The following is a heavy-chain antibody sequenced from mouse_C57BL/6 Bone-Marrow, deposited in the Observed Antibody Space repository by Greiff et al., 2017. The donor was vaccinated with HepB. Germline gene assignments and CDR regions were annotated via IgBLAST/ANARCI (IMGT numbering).Heavy chain of an antibody. CDR2: INPNNGGT. CDR3: AREGSYDGYYRGFAY. V-gene: IGHV1-18*01. D-gene: IGHD2-3*01. CDR1: GYTFTDYN. Sequence: EVQLQQSGPELVKPGASVKIPCKASGYTFTDYNMDWVKQSHGKSLEWIGDINPNNGGTIYNQKFKGKATLTVDKSSSTAYMELRSLTSEDTAVYYCAREGSYDGYYRGFAYWGQGTLVTVSA. J-gene: IGHJ3*01.